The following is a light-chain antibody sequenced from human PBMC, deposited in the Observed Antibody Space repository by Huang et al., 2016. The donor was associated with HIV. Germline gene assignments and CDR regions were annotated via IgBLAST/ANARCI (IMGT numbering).Light chain of an antibody. J-gene: IGKJ4*01. CDR3: QQLSAYPRT. CDR2: AAS. V-gene: IGKV1-9*01. Sequence: IQLTQSPSSLSASVRDNVTITCRASQGISSSLAWYQQKPGKAPELLIYAASTLQCGVPSRFSGRGSGTDFTLTITSLQPEDVAIYYCQQLSAYPRTFGGGTKVEI. CDR1: QGISSS.